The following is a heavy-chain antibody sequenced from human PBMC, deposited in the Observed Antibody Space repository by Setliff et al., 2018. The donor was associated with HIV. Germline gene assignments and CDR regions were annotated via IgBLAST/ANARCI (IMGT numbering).Heavy chain of an antibody. J-gene: IGHJ4*02. CDR1: GGSVSNYY. Sequence: PSETLSLTCTVSGGSVSNYYWTWIRQSAGKGLEWIASIYHSGSTYYNPSLKSRVIISVDTSKNQFSLKLNSVTAADTAIYYCARAGMGALRSLFDYWGQGTLVTVSS. V-gene: IGHV4-4*07. D-gene: IGHD1-26*01. CDR2: IYHSGST. CDR3: ARAGMGALRSLFDY.